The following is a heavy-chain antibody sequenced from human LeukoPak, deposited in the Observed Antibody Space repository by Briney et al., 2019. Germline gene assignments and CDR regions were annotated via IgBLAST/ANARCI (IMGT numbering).Heavy chain of an antibody. Sequence: ASVKVSCTASGYTFTGYYMHWVRQAPGQGLEWMGWINPNSGGTNYAQKFQGRGTMTRDTSISTAYMELSRLRSDDTAVYYCARDGALEQQRINYYYYYMDVWGKGTTVTVSS. V-gene: IGHV1-2*02. CDR2: INPNSGGT. J-gene: IGHJ6*03. D-gene: IGHD6-13*01. CDR1: GYTFTGYY. CDR3: ARDGALEQQRINYYYYYMDV.